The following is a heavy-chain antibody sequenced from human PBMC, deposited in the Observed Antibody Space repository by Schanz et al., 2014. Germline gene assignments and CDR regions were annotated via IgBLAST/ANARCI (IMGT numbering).Heavy chain of an antibody. CDR3: ARERGDYRRLDC. V-gene: IGHV1-18*01. D-gene: IGHD4-17*01. Sequence: QVHLVQSGSELKKPGASVKVSCETSGYTFTNYGVSWVRQAPGQGLEWMGWISAYNGNMNYAPKFQGRVTMTTDTSTSTAYMELRSLRSDDTAVYYCARERGDYRRLDCWGQGTLVTVSS. CDR2: ISAYNGNM. CDR1: GYTFTNYG. J-gene: IGHJ4*02.